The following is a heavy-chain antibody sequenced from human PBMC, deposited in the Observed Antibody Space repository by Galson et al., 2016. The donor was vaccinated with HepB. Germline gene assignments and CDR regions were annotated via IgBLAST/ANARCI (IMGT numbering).Heavy chain of an antibody. CDR2: INPNSGDT. Sequence: SVKVSCKASGYTFTGYYIHWVRQAPGQGPEWMGWINPNSGDTKYAQKFQGRVTMTRDTSISTVYMELSRLRSDDTAVFYCAKDAWSFGMVVGIPFYFDYWGRGALVAVSS. CDR1: GYTFTGYY. CDR3: AKDAWSFGMVVGIPFYFDY. D-gene: IGHD3-3*01. J-gene: IGHJ4*02. V-gene: IGHV1-2*02.